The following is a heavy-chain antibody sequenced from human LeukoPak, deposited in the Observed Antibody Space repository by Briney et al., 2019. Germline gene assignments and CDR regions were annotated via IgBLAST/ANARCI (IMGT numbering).Heavy chain of an antibody. J-gene: IGHJ6*03. CDR2: ISWNSSSI. V-gene: IGHV3-9*01. CDR3: AKDINSFYYYMDV. CDR1: GFTFDDYA. Sequence: GGSLRLSCAASGFTFDDYAMHWVRQAPGKGLEWVSGISWNSSSIGYADSVKGRFTISRDNAKNSLYLQMNSLRAEDTALYYCAKDINSFYYYMDVWGKGTTVTVSS.